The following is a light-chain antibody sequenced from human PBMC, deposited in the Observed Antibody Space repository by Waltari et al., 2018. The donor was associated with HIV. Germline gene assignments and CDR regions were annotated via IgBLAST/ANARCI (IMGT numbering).Light chain of an antibody. CDR2: EVS. V-gene: IGLV2-8*01. Sequence: QSALTQPPSASGSPGQSVTISCTGTSSAVGGYHYVSWYQQHPGKAPKLMIYEVSKRPAGVPDRFSGSKSGNTASLTVSGLQPEDEADYYCSSYAGSNNFVFGTGTKVTVL. J-gene: IGLJ1*01. CDR1: SSAVGGYHY. CDR3: SSYAGSNNFV.